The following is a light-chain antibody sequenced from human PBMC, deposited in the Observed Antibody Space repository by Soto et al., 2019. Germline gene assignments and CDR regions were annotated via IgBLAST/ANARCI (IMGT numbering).Light chain of an antibody. Sequence: EIVMTQSPATLSVSLGERATLSCRASQSVRSSLAWYQQKPGQAPRLLIYDASTRAPGIPARFSGSGSGTELTLTISSLQSDDFAVYHCQQYNNWPPTFGHGTRREI. J-gene: IGKJ5*01. V-gene: IGKV3-15*01. CDR2: DAS. CDR3: QQYNNWPPT. CDR1: QSVRSS.